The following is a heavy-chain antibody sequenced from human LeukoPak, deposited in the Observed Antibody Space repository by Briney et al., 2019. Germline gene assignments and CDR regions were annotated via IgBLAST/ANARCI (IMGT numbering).Heavy chain of an antibody. V-gene: IGHV3-30*03. CDR2: ISYDGSNK. J-gene: IGHJ4*02. CDR3: ARHPRY. Sequence: GGSLRLSRAASGFSFSSYGMHWVRQAPGKGLEWVAVISYDGSNKYYADSVKGRFTISRDNSKNTLYLQMNSLRAEDTAVYYCARHPRYWGQGTLVTVSS. CDR1: GFSFSSYG.